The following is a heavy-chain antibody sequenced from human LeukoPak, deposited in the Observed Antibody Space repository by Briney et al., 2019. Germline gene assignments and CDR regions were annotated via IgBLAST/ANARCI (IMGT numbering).Heavy chain of an antibody. J-gene: IGHJ6*02. CDR2: MNPNSGNT. CDR1: GYTFTSYD. D-gene: IGHD3-3*01. CDR3: ARARFDFWSGYFNYYYYYGMDV. V-gene: IGHV1-8*01. Sequence: ASVKVSCKASGYTFTSYDINWVRQATGQGLEWMGWMNPNSGNTGYAQKFQGRVTMTRNTSISTAYMELSSLRSEDTAVYYCARARFDFWSGYFNYYYYYGMDVWGQGTTVTVSS.